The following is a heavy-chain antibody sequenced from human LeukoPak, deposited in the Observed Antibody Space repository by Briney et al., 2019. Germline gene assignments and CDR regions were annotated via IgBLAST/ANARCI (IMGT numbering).Heavy chain of an antibody. D-gene: IGHD5-18*01. CDR3: ARGDTAMSD. Sequence: SVKVSCKAAGCTFSSYAISLVRQAPGQGLEWMGRIIPILGIANYAQKFQGRVTITADKSTSTAYMELSSLRSEDTAVYYCARGDTAMSDWGQGTLVTVSS. CDR2: IIPILGIA. V-gene: IGHV1-69*04. J-gene: IGHJ4*02. CDR1: GCTFSSYA.